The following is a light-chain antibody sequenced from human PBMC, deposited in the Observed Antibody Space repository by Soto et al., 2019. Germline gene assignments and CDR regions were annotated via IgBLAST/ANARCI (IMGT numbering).Light chain of an antibody. J-gene: IGLJ2*01. CDR3: QSYDSSLSVV. CDR2: GNS. CDR1: SSNIGAGYD. V-gene: IGLV1-40*01. Sequence: QAVVTQPPSVSGAPGQRVIISCTGSSSNIGAGYDVHWYQQLPGTAPKLLIYGNSNRPSGVPDRFSGSKSGTSASLAISGLQADDEADYYCQSYDSSLSVVFGGGTKLTVL.